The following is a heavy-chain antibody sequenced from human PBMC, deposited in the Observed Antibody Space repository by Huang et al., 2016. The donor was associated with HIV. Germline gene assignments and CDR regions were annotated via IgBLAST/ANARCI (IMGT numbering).Heavy chain of an antibody. CDR1: GGTFSKYA. Sequence: QVQLVQSGAEVKTPGSSVKVSCKASGGTFSKYAISWVRQAPGQGLEWMGGIIPMLGTPNYARKCQGRVTITADESTSTTYVEVSSLRSEDTALYYCARGQLGSYGDYDVLYWGQGTLVTVSS. CDR3: ARGQLGSYGDYDVLY. V-gene: IGHV1-69*13. CDR2: IIPMLGTP. J-gene: IGHJ4*02. D-gene: IGHD4-17*01.